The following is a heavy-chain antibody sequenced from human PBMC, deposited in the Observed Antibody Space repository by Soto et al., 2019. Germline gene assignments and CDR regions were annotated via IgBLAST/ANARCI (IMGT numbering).Heavy chain of an antibody. J-gene: IGHJ4*02. D-gene: IGHD6-19*01. Sequence: PWWSLRLSCAASGFTFSDYYMSWIRQAPGKGLEWVSYISSSGSTIYYADSVKGRFTISRDNAKNSLYLQMNSLRAEDTAVYYCARVAAGYSSGWYFDYWGQGTLVTVSS. CDR2: ISSSGSTI. CDR1: GFTFSDYY. V-gene: IGHV3-11*01. CDR3: ARVAAGYSSGWYFDY.